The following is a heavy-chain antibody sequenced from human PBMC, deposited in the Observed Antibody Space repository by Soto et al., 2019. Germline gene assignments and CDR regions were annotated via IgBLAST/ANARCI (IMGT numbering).Heavy chain of an antibody. CDR2: IGGSGGNT. D-gene: IGHD4-4*01. CDR1: GFIFNAYP. CDR3: ARVASDYINSADH. V-gene: IGHV3-23*01. Sequence: EVQLLESGGGLVQPGGSLRLSCAASGFIFNAYPMTWVRQAPGKGLEWVSAIGGSGGNTYYAASVKGRFTISRDNSKDTVDLEMNRLRVDDTAVYFCARVASDYINSADHWGQGILVTVSS. J-gene: IGHJ4*02.